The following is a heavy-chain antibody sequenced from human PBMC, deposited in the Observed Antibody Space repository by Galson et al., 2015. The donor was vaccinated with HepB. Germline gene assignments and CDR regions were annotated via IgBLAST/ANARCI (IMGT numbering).Heavy chain of an antibody. D-gene: IGHD1-1*01. CDR1: GFTFSRYG. CDR3: AKDLEGAFDI. CDR2: ISYDGNNK. Sequence: SLRLSCAASGFTFSRYGMHWVRQTPGKGLEWVAVISYDGNNKYYAESVKGRFTISRDNSKNTVYLQMNSLRAEDTAVYYCAKDLEGAFDIWGQGTMVTVSS. V-gene: IGHV3-30*18. J-gene: IGHJ3*02.